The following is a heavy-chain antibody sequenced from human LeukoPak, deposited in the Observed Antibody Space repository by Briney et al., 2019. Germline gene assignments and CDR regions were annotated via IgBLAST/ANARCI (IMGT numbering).Heavy chain of an antibody. D-gene: IGHD3-9*01. CDR1: GPTFSGSG. CDR2: IGRQGDSDAT. J-gene: IGHJ4*02. Sequence: TGGSLRLSCAASGPTFSGSGIHWVRQASGKGLEWLGRIGRQGDSDATRYAASLKGKFTISRVDSRNTAYLQMNSLKTEDTAVYYCAGDYNFLTGLNYWGQGTLVTVSS. V-gene: IGHV3-73*01. CDR3: AGDYNFLTGLNY.